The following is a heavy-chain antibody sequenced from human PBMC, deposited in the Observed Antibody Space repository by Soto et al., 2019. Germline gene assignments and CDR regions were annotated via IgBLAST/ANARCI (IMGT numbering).Heavy chain of an antibody. J-gene: IGHJ4*02. CDR1: GYTFTNYA. V-gene: IGHV1-3*04. CDR3: ARTATEWLDNFDC. CDR2: INTGIGNT. D-gene: IGHD6-19*01. Sequence: GASVKVSCKASGYTFTNYAMHWVRQAPGQRLEWMGWINTGIGNTKYSQKFQGRVTFTRDTSASTAYMELSSLRSEDTAVFYCARTATEWLDNFDCWGQGTLVTVSS.